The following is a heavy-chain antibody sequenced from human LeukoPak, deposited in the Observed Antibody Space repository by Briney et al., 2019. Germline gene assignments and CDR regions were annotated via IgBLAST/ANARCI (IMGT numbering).Heavy chain of an antibody. D-gene: IGHD6-19*01. CDR3: AVLQDGGWYGFFDY. CDR2: ISSSSSYI. J-gene: IGHJ4*02. CDR1: GFTFSSYS. V-gene: IGHV3-21*01. Sequence: PGGSLRLSCAASGFTFSSYSMNWVRQAPGKGLEWVSSISSSSSYIYYADSVKGRFTISRDNAKNSLYLQMNSLRAEDTAVYYCAVLQDGGWYGFFDYWGQGTLVTVSS.